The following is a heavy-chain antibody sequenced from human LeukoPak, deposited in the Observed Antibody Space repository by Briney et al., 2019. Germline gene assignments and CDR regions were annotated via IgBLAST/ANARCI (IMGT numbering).Heavy chain of an antibody. V-gene: IGHV4-34*01. CDR3: ARADPYSVVNWFDP. J-gene: IGHJ5*02. D-gene: IGHD2-15*01. Sequence: SETLSLTCGVSGGSFSGYYWSWIRQSPGKGLEWIGEINESGSTDYNPSLMSRDTTSIDTSKNQFSLKLTYVTAADTAVYYCARADPYSVVNWFDPWGQGTLVTVSS. CDR2: INESGST. CDR1: GGSFSGYY.